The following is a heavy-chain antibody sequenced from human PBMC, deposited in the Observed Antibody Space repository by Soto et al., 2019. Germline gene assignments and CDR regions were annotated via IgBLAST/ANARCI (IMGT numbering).Heavy chain of an antibody. CDR3: ARGDDFWSGYRLVYGMDV. D-gene: IGHD3-3*01. J-gene: IGHJ6*02. CDR1: GFTFSSYA. CDR2: ISYDGSNK. Sequence: GGSLRLSCAASGFTFSSYAMHWVRQAPGKGLEWVAVISYDGSNKYYADSVKGRFTISRDNSKNTLYLQMNSLRAEDTAVYYCARGDDFWSGYRLVYGMDVWGQGTTVTVSS. V-gene: IGHV3-30-3*01.